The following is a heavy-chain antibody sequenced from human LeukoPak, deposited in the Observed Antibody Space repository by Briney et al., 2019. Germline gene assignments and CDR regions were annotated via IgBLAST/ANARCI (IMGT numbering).Heavy chain of an antibody. CDR3: ARDWCSGGSCIDY. D-gene: IGHD2-15*01. CDR2: ISPYNENT. V-gene: IGHV1-18*01. CDR1: GYTFIRNG. J-gene: IGHJ4*02. Sequence: GASVKVSCKASGYTFIRNGISWVRQAPGQGLEWMGWISPYNENTKYLQMLQGRVTLTTDTSTSTAYMELRSLTSDDTAVYYCARDWCSGGSCIDYWGQGTLVTVSS.